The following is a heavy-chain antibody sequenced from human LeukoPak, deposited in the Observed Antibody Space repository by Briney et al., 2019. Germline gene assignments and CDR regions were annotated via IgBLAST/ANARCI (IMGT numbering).Heavy chain of an antibody. J-gene: IGHJ4*02. CDR2: IHYSGST. CDR3: ARVNVAATLGYFDY. V-gene: IGHV4-59*08. CDR1: GGSISSYY. D-gene: IGHD2-15*01. Sequence: PSETLSLTCTVSGGSISSYYWNWIRQSPGKGLEWIGYIHYSGSTNYNPSLQSRVTISVDTSKNQFSLKLSSVTAADTAVYYCARVNVAATLGYFDYWGQGTLVTVSS.